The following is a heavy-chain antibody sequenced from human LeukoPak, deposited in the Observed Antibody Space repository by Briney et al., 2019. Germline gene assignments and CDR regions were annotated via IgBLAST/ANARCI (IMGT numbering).Heavy chain of an antibody. V-gene: IGHV1-2*02. CDR2: INPKSGGT. CDR1: GYTFSDFH. CDR3: ARGRLRLGYERTNWFDP. Sequence: GVSVKVSCKASGYTFSDFHMHWVRQAPGQGLEWMGWINPKSGGTNYAQKFQGRVTMTRDTSISTVYMELSRLRSDDTAVYYCARGRLRLGYERTNWFDPWGQGTLVTVSS. D-gene: IGHD2-15*01. J-gene: IGHJ5*02.